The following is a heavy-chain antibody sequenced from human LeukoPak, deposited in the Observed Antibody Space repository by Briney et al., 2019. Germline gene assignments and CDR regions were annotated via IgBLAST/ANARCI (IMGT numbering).Heavy chain of an antibody. CDR1: GYTFTSYY. CDR2: INPSVGST. J-gene: IGHJ6*02. V-gene: IGHV1-46*01. D-gene: IGHD6-6*01. Sequence: ASVTVSCKASGYTFTSYYMHWVRQAPGQGLEWMGIINPSVGSTSYAQKFQGRVTMTRDTSTSTVYMELSSLRSEDTAVYYCARDEYSTGSYYYGKDVWGQGTTVTVSS. CDR3: ARDEYSTGSYYYGKDV.